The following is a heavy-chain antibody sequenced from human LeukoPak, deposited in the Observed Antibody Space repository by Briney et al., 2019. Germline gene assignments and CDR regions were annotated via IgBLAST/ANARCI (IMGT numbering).Heavy chain of an antibody. J-gene: IGHJ4*02. CDR2: IYYSGST. CDR3: ARHRQGGIYTSSWYRFDY. Sequence: SETLSLTCTVSGGSITSYYWSWIRQPPGKGLEWIGTIYYSGSTYYNPSLKSRVTISVDTSKNQFSLKLSSVTAADTAVYYCARHRQGGIYTSSWYRFDYWGQGTLVTVSS. D-gene: IGHD6-13*01. CDR1: GGSITSYY. V-gene: IGHV4-59*04.